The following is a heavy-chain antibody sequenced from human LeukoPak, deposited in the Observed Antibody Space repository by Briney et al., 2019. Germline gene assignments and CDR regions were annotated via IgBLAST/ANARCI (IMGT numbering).Heavy chain of an antibody. CDR2: INPNSGGT. J-gene: IGHJ3*02. CDR3: ARDKGYNWNYVDAFDI. V-gene: IGHV1-2*02. D-gene: IGHD1-7*01. Sequence: ASVKVSCKASGYTFTGYFMHWVRQAPGQGLEWMGWINPNSGGTNYAQKFQGRVTMTRDTSISTAYMELSRLRSDDTAAYYCARDKGYNWNYVDAFDIWGQGTMVTVSS. CDR1: GYTFTGYF.